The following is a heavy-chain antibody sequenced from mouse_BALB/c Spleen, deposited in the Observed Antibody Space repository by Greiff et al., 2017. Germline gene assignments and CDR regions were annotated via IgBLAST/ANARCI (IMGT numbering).Heavy chain of an antibody. D-gene: IGHD2-4*01. Sequence: VHVKQSGTVLARPGASVKMSCKASGYSFTSYWMHWVKQRPGQGLEWIGAIYPGNSDTSYNQKFKGKAKLTAVTSASTAYMELSSLTNEDSAVYYCTRRVYDYGDWYFDVWGAGTTVTVSS. CDR1: GYSFTSYW. V-gene: IGHV1-5*01. CDR3: TRRVYDYGDWYFDV. J-gene: IGHJ1*01. CDR2: IYPGNSDT.